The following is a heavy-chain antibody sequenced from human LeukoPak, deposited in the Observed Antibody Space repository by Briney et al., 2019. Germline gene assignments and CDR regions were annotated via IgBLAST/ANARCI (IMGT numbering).Heavy chain of an antibody. CDR1: GFTFSSYG. V-gene: IGHV3-30*02. CDR3: ARELNGAFDP. D-gene: IGHD1-1*01. Sequence: GGSLRLSCAASGFTFSSYGMHWVRQAPGKGLEWVAFIRYDGSNKYYADSVKGRFTISRDNSKNTLYLQMNSLGAEDTAVYYCARELNGAFDPWGQGTLVTVSS. J-gene: IGHJ5*02. CDR2: IRYDGSNK.